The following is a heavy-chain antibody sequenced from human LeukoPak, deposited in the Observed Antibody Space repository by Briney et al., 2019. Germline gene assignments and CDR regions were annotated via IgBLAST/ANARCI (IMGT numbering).Heavy chain of an antibody. CDR1: GGSISSYY. J-gene: IGHJ5*02. CDR2: IYYSGST. V-gene: IGHV4-59*01. D-gene: IGHD3-10*01. Sequence: SETLSLTCTVSGGSISSYYWSWIRQPPGKGLEWIGYIYYSGSTNYNPSLKSRVTISVDTSKNQFSLKLSSVTAADTAVYYCARDHVTMVRGAHPGWFDPWGQGTLVTVSS. CDR3: ARDHVTMVRGAHPGWFDP.